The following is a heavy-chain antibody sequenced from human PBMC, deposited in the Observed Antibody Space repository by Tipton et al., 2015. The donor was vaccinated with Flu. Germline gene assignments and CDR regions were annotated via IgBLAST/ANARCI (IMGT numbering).Heavy chain of an antibody. CDR3: ARGFYGAFDI. Sequence: TLSLTCTVSGGSINSHYWSWIRQPAGKGLEWIGRIYTSGSTNYNPSLKSRVTMSIDTSKNQFSLKLSSVTAADTAVYHCARGFYGAFDIWGQGTMVTVSS. CDR2: IYTSGST. J-gene: IGHJ3*02. D-gene: IGHD4-17*01. V-gene: IGHV4-4*07. CDR1: GGSINSHY.